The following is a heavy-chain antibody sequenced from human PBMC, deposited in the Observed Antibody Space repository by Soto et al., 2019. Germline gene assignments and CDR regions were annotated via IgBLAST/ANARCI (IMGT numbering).Heavy chain of an antibody. Sequence: SETLSLTCTVSGGSISSYYWSWIRQPPGKGLEWIGYIYYSGSTNYNPSLKSRVTISVDTSKNQFSLKLSSVTAADTAVYYCAGLHYCSGGSCYSDYWGQGTLVTVSS. D-gene: IGHD2-15*01. V-gene: IGHV4-59*01. J-gene: IGHJ4*02. CDR3: AGLHYCSGGSCYSDY. CDR2: IYYSGST. CDR1: GGSISSYY.